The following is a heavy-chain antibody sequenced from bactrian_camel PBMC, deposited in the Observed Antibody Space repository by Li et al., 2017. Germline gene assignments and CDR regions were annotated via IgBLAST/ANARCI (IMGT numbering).Heavy chain of an antibody. D-gene: IGHD3*01. J-gene: IGHJ4*01. Sequence: QLVESGGGSVQPGGSLRLSCAISGTPSPGYCVGWFRQAPGQGREGIAGFHSQGRTRYTDAVKGRFTVSKDNTKNTVYLQMNSLKPDDTGMYYCAADSRVGGICMGRLWIGYARRYYGQGTQVTVS. CDR2: FHSQGRT. CDR1: GTPSPGYC. V-gene: IGHV3S10*01.